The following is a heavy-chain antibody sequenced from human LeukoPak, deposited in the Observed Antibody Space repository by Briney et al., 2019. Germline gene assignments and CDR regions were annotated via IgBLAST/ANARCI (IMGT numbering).Heavy chain of an antibody. D-gene: IGHD1-14*01. J-gene: IGHJ4*02. V-gene: IGHV3-7*01. CDR2: IKYYGGEK. CDR1: GFTVSSNY. Sequence: PGGSLRLSCAASGFTVSSNYMSWVRQAPGKGLEWVANIKYYGGEKYYADSVRGRFTISRDNAKSSLYLQMNSLRAEDTAVYYCASALPADHFDFWGQGTLVTVSS. CDR3: ASALPADHFDF.